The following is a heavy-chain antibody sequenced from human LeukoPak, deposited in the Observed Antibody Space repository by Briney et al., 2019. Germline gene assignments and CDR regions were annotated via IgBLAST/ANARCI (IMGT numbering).Heavy chain of an antibody. D-gene: IGHD2-2*01. J-gene: IGHJ4*02. CDR3: ASSSDIVVVPAAQSFDY. Sequence: GGSLRLSCAASGFTFSSYSMNWVRQAPGKGLEWVSSISSSSSYIYYADSVKGRFTISRDNAKNSLYLQMNSLRAEDTTVYYCASSSDIVVVPAAQSFDYWGQGTLVTVSS. CDR2: ISSSSSYI. V-gene: IGHV3-21*01. CDR1: GFTFSSYS.